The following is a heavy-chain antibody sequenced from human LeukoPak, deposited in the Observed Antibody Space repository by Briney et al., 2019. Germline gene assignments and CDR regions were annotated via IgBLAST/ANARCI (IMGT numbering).Heavy chain of an antibody. CDR1: TGSISSYF. CDR3: GRQGYTASYYFVDY. Sequence: SETLSLTCTVSTGSISSYFWGWVRQPAGKGLEWIGRIYSTGMTHYNPSLKSRLTMSIDTSKNQFSLTLRSVTAADTAVYYCGRQGYTASYYFVDYWSQGTLVTVS. V-gene: IGHV4-4*07. CDR2: IYSTGMT. D-gene: IGHD1-26*01. J-gene: IGHJ4*02.